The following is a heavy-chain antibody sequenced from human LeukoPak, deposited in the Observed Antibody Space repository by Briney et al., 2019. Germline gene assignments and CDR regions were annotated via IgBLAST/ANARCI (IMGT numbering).Heavy chain of an antibody. D-gene: IGHD6-13*01. CDR3: ARVYSSSWYGYYGMDA. CDR2: IKQDGSEK. Sequence: GGSLRLSCAASGFTFSDYWMTWVRQAPGKGLEWVANIKQDGSEKYYVDSVKGRFTISRDNAKNSLYLQMNSLRAEDTAVYYCARVYSSSWYGYYGMDAWGQGTTATVSS. V-gene: IGHV3-7*01. CDR1: GFTFSDYW. J-gene: IGHJ6*02.